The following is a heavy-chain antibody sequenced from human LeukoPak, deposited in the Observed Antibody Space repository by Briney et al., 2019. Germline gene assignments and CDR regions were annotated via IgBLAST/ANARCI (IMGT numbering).Heavy chain of an antibody. CDR3: ARVSSSADFDY. CDR2: INHSGST. D-gene: IGHD6-6*01. Sequence: KTSETLSLTCAVYGGSFSGYYWSWIRQPPGKGLEWIGEINHSGSTNYNPSLKSRVTISVDTSKNQFSLKLSSVTAADTAVYYCARVSSSADFDYWGQGTLVTVSS. CDR1: GGSFSGYY. V-gene: IGHV4-34*01. J-gene: IGHJ4*02.